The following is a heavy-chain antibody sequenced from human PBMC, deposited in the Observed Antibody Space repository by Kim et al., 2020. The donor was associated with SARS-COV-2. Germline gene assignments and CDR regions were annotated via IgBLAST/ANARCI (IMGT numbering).Heavy chain of an antibody. CDR1: GFTFSSYW. CDR2: INSDGSST. D-gene: IGHD3-10*01. CDR3: ARDIFGSGSYLYYYYYGMDV. V-gene: IGHV3-74*01. Sequence: GGSLRLSCAASGFTFSSYWMHWVRQAPGKGLVWVSRINSDGSSTSYADSVKGRFTISRDNAKNTLYLQMNSLRAEDTAVYYCARDIFGSGSYLYYYYYGMDVWGQGTTVTVSS. J-gene: IGHJ6*02.